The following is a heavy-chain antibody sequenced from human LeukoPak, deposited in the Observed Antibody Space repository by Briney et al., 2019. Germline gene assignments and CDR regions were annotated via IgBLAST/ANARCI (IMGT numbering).Heavy chain of an antibody. Sequence: ASVKVSCKASGYTFTGYYMHWVRHAPGQGLEWMGWINPNSGGTNYAQKFQGRVAMTRDTSISTAYMELSRLRSDDTAVYYCARSMVRGVYYVLGYWGQGTLVTVSS. CDR1: GYTFTGYY. CDR2: INPNSGGT. V-gene: IGHV1-2*02. CDR3: ARSMVRGVYYVLGY. D-gene: IGHD3-10*01. J-gene: IGHJ4*02.